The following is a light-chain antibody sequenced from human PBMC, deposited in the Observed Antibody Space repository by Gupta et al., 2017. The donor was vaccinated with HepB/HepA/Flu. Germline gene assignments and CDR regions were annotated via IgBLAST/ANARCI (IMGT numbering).Light chain of an antibody. J-gene: IGLJ2*01. CDR1: TSNIVSNT. CDR3: ATWDDSLNGLV. Sequence: QSVLTQPPSASGTPGQRVTISCSGSTSNIVSNTVNWYQQVPGTAPKLLIYPNDQRPSGVPDRFSGSKSGTSASLAIRGLQSEDEADYYCATWDDSLNGLVFGGGTKLTVL. V-gene: IGLV1-44*01. CDR2: PND.